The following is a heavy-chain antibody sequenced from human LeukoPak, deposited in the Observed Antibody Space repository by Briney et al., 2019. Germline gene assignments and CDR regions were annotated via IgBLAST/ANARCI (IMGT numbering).Heavy chain of an antibody. D-gene: IGHD3-10*01. CDR2: ISSSSSTI. CDR1: SFTCSSYE. V-gene: IGHV3-48*03. CDR3: MGAGRITMVRGVMNGMDV. Sequence: PGGALRRSCAASSFTCSSYEMNWVRQAPGKGREWVSYISSSSSTIYYTDSVKGRFTTSRDNAKNSLYLQMNSLSAEDTAVYYCMGAGRITMVRGVMNGMDVWGKGTTVTVSS. J-gene: IGHJ6*04.